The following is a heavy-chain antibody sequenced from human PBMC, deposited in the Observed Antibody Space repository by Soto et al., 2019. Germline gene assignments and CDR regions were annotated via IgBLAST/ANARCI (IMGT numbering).Heavy chain of an antibody. CDR2: IYYSGST. D-gene: IGHD2-2*02. J-gene: IGHJ4*02. CDR3: ARAQLLYGLFDY. Sequence: QVQLQESGPGLVKPSETLSLTCTVSGGSISSYYWSWIRQPPGKGLEWIGYIYYSGSTNYNPSLKSRVTISVDTSKNQFSLKLSSVTAADTAVYYCARAQLLYGLFDYWGQGTLVTVSS. CDR1: GGSISSYY. V-gene: IGHV4-59*01.